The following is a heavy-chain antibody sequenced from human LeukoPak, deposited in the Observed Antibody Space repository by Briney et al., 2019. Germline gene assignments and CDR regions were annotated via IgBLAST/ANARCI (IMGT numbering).Heavy chain of an antibody. CDR3: ATDLFDYMDV. Sequence: GRSLRLSCAASGFTFDDYAMHWVRQAPGKGLEWVSGISWNSGSIGYADSVKGRFTISRDNAKNSLYLQMNSLRAEDTAVYYCATDLFDYMDVWGKGTTVTVSS. D-gene: IGHD2-21*01. CDR1: GFTFDDYA. V-gene: IGHV3-9*01. CDR2: ISWNSGSI. J-gene: IGHJ6*03.